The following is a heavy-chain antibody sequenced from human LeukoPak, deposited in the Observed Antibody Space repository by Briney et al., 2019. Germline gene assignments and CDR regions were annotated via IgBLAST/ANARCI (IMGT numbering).Heavy chain of an antibody. CDR3: ARVPADY. Sequence: GGSMRLSCAASGFTFSTYSMNWVRKAPGKGLEWVSSISGSSSYIYYADSVKGRFTISRDNAKNSLYLQMNSLRAEDTAVYYCARVPADYWGQGTLVTVSS. D-gene: IGHD2-2*01. J-gene: IGHJ4*02. CDR2: ISGSSSYI. V-gene: IGHV3-21*01. CDR1: GFTFSTYS.